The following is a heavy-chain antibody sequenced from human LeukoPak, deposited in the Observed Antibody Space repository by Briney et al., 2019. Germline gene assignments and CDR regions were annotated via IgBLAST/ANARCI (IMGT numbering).Heavy chain of an antibody. V-gene: IGHV1-69*06. Sequence: ASVKVSCKASGGTFSSYALSWVRQAPGQGLEWMGGIIPIFGTANYAQKFQGRVTITADKSTSTAYMELSSLRSEDTAVYYCARQREIYCTNGVCYLFDYWGQGNLVTVSS. CDR3: ARQREIYCTNGVCYLFDY. CDR2: IIPIFGTA. CDR1: GGTFSSYA. J-gene: IGHJ4*02. D-gene: IGHD2-8*01.